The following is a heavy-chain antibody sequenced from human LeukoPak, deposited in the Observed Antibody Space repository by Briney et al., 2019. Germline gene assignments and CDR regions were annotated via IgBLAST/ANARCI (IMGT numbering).Heavy chain of an antibody. CDR3: AREGMIGLHNWFDP. V-gene: IGHV4-59*01. D-gene: IGHD3-22*01. J-gene: IGHJ5*02. CDR1: GDSISLYC. Sequence: SETLSLTCTVSGDSISLYCLSWIRQSPGKGLEWVGDIYYNGNNNYNPSRKGPLMLSVDTSKNQVSLRLRSVTAADTAVYYCAREGMIGLHNWFDPWGQGTLVSVSS. CDR2: IYYNGNN.